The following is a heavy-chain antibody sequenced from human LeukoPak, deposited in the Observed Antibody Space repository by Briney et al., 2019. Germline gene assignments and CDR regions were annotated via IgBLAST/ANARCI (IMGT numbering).Heavy chain of an antibody. V-gene: IGHV4-59*08. J-gene: IGHJ6*02. CDR1: GGSISGYY. CDR3: ARQDHYGSGNYPYYYGMDV. Sequence: PSETLSLTCTVSGGSISGYYWSWIRQPPGKGLEWIGYISYTGSTYYNPSLKSRVTTSVDTSRNQFSMKLSSVTAADTAVYYCARQDHYGSGNYPYYYGMDVWGQGTTVTVSS. D-gene: IGHD3-10*01. CDR2: ISYTGST.